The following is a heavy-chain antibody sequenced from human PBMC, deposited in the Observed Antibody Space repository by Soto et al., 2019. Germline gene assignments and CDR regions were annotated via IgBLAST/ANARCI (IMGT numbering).Heavy chain of an antibody. V-gene: IGHV4-30-2*01. J-gene: IGHJ6*02. Sequence: TLSLTCAVSGGSISSGGYSWSWIRQPPGKGLEWIGYIYHSGSTYYNPSLKSRVTISVDRSKNQFSLKLSSVTAADTAVYYCARDYYSMNVWGQGTTVTVSS. CDR2: IYHSGST. CDR1: GGSISSGGYS. CDR3: ARDYYSMNV.